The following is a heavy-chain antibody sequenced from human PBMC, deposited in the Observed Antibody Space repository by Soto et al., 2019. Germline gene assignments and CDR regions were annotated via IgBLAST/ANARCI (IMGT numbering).Heavy chain of an antibody. J-gene: IGHJ4*02. CDR1: GGTFSSYA. V-gene: IGHV1-69*13. Sequence: SVKVSCKASGGTFSSYAISWVRQAPGQGLGWMGGIIPIFGTANYAQKFQGRVTITADESTSTAYMELSSLRSEDTAVYYCARDQSGSYYEGDYWGQGTLVTVSS. CDR2: IIPIFGTA. D-gene: IGHD1-26*01. CDR3: ARDQSGSYYEGDY.